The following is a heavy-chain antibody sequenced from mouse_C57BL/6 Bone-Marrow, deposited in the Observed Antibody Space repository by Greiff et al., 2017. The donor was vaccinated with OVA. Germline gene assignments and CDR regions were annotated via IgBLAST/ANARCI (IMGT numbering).Heavy chain of an antibody. Sequence: QVQLQQSGAELVRPGASVTLSCKASGYTFTDYEMHWVKQTPVHGLEWIGAIDPETGGTAYNQKFKGKAILTADKSSSTAYMELRSLTSEDSAVYYCTRDPIYYDYARGDYWGQGTTLTVSS. J-gene: IGHJ2*01. CDR2: IDPETGGT. CDR1: GYTFTDYE. D-gene: IGHD2-4*01. V-gene: IGHV1-15*01. CDR3: TRDPIYYDYARGDY.